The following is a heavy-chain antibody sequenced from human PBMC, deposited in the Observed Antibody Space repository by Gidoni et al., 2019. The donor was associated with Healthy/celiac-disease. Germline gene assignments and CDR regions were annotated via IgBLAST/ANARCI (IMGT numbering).Heavy chain of an antibody. CDR3: AREERYNWNDLYYYYGMDV. J-gene: IGHJ6*02. Sequence: QVKLVQAGGGVVQPGRSQRLSWAASAFSVGSDGMHWVRKAPGKGLEWVAVIGKDGSKNYYADSVKGRFTISRDNSKNTLYLQMNRMRAEDMAVYYCAREERYNWNDLYYYYGMDVWGQGTTVTVSS. CDR1: AFSVGSDG. V-gene: IGHV3-33*01. CDR2: IGKDGSKN. D-gene: IGHD1-20*01.